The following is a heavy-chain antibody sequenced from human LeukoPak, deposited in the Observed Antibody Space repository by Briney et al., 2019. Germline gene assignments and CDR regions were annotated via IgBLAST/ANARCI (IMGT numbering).Heavy chain of an antibody. CDR2: ISGSGGST. CDR3: ARVSGSSLTHYFDS. CDR1: GFTLSSYA. D-gene: IGHD1-26*01. Sequence: GGSLRLSCAASGFTLSSYAMSWVRQAPGKGLEWVSAISGSGGSTYYADSVKGRFTISRDNSKNTLYLQMNSLRAEDTAVYYCARVSGSSLTHYFDSWGRGTLVTVSS. J-gene: IGHJ4*02. V-gene: IGHV3-23*01.